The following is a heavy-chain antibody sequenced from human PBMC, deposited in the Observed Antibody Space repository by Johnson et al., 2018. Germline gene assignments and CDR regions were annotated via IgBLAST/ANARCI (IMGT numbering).Heavy chain of an antibody. CDR2: ISYDGSNK. CDR3: AKDPGGYSSSSEYFQH. D-gene: IGHD6-13*01. V-gene: IGHV3-30*18. J-gene: IGHJ1*01. Sequence: QVQLVESGGGVVQPGRSXRLSCAASGFTFSSYGMHWVRQAPGKGLEGVAVISYDGSNKYYADSVKGRFTISRDNSKNTLDLQMNSLRAEDTAVYYCAKDPGGYSSSSEYFQHWGQGTLVTVSS. CDR1: GFTFSSYG.